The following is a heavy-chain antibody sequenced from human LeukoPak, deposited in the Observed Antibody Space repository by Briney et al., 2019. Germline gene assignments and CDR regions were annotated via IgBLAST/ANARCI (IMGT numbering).Heavy chain of an antibody. CDR2: IWYDGSKT. CDR3: AREASGYYRDF. Sequence: GGSLRLSCAASGFTFSSHGMHWVRQAPGKGLDWVAVIWYDGSKTLYADSVKGRFTISRDNSKNTLYLQMNSLRAEDTAVYYCAREASGYYRDFWGQGTLVTVSS. V-gene: IGHV3-33*01. J-gene: IGHJ4*02. D-gene: IGHD3-3*01. CDR1: GFTFSSHG.